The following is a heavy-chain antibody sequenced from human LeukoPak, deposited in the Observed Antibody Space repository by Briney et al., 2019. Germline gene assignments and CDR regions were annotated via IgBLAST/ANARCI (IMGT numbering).Heavy chain of an antibody. J-gene: IGHJ3*02. CDR2: IYYSGST. V-gene: IGHV4-59*01. Sequence: SETLSLTCTVSGGSINNYYWSWIRQPPGKGLEWIGYIYYSGSTNYNPSLKSRVSISVDTSKNQFSLKLSSVTAADTAVYYCARARYVNSFYAFDIWGQGTLVTVSS. CDR1: GGSINNYY. CDR3: ARARYVNSFYAFDI. D-gene: IGHD3-9*01.